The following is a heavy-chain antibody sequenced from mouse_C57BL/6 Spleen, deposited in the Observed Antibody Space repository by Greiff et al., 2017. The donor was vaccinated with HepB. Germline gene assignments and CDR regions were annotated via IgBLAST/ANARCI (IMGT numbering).Heavy chain of an antibody. Sequence: QVQLQQPGAELVKPGASVKLSCKASGYTFTSYWMQWVKQRPGQGLEWIGEIDPSDSYTNYNQKFKGKATLTVDTSSSTAYMQLSSLTSEDSAVYDCAHYGSSYYFDYWGQGTTLTVSS. D-gene: IGHD1-1*01. CDR2: IDPSDSYT. CDR1: GYTFTSYW. J-gene: IGHJ2*01. V-gene: IGHV1-50*01. CDR3: AHYGSSYYFDY.